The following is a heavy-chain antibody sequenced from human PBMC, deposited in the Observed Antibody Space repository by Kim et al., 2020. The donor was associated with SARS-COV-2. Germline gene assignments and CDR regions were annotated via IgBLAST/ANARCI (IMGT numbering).Heavy chain of an antibody. J-gene: IGHJ4*02. CDR3: ARTDSSGYYYGY. Sequence: YYADSVKGRFTISRDNAKNSLYLQMNSLRAEDTAVYYCARTDSSGYYYGYWGQGTLVTVSS. V-gene: IGHV3-21*01. D-gene: IGHD3-22*01.